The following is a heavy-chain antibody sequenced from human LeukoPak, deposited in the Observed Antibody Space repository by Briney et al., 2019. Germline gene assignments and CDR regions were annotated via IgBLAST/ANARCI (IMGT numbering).Heavy chain of an antibody. V-gene: IGHV3-9*01. J-gene: IGHJ6*02. CDR1: GFIVNDHA. CDR2: VFWNGVDK. Sequence: GGSLTLSCVASGFIVNDHAMHWVRQTPGKGLEWVAVVFWNGVDKGYADSVKGRFTIFRDNAKNSMYLQMNRLRIEDTALYYCSKDISAGGLDVWGPGTPVTVSS. CDR3: SKDISAGGLDV. D-gene: IGHD3-16*02.